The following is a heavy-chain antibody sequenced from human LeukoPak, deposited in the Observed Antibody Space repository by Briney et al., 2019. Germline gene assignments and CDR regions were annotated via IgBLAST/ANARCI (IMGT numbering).Heavy chain of an antibody. CDR2: ISASGGDT. J-gene: IGHJ3*01. CDR3: AKRPRDTSGYYLGAFDG. Sequence: GGSLRLSCAASGFTFSSYAMSWVRQAPGKGLEWVSAISASGGDTYYADSVKGRFTISRDNSKNTLYLHMSSLRAEDTAVYFCAKRPRDTSGYYLGAFDGWGQGTTVTVSS. V-gene: IGHV3-23*01. D-gene: IGHD3-22*01. CDR1: GFTFSSYA.